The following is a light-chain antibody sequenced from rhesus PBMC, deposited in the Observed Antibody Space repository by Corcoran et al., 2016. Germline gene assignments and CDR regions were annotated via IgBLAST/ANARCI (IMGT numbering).Light chain of an antibody. CDR1: QGISSY. V-gene: IGKV1-28*01. CDR2: AAS. Sequence: DIQMTQSPSSLSASVGDTVTITCRASQGISSYLNWFQQKPGKAPKLLIYAASSLESGVPSRFSGSGSGTEFTLTISRLQPEDFAAYYCLQHNSYPPTFGGGTKVEIK. CDR3: LQHNSYPPT. J-gene: IGKJ4*01.